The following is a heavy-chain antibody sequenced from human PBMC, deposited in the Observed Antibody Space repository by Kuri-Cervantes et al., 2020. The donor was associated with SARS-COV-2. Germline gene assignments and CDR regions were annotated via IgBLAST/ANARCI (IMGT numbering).Heavy chain of an antibody. D-gene: IGHD1-26*01. CDR3: AKEYSGSWGYGY. Sequence: GESLKISCAASGFTFSSYGMHWVRQAPGKGPEWVAVISYDGSNKYYADSVKGRFTISRDNSKNTLYLQMNSLRAEDTAVYYCAKEYSGSWGYGYWGQGTLVTVSS. CDR2: ISYDGSNK. J-gene: IGHJ4*02. CDR1: GFTFSSYG. V-gene: IGHV3-30*18.